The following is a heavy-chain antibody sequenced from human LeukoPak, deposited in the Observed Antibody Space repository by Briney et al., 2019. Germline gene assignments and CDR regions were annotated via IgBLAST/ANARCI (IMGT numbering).Heavy chain of an antibody. Sequence: PSETLSLTCTVSGGSISSGTYYWSWIRQPAGKGLEWIGRIYTRGSSHYNPSLKSRVTMSADTSENQFSLTLTSVTAADTAVYYCARGSWDSSGWWVDSCGQGILVTVSS. CDR2: IYTRGSS. J-gene: IGHJ4*02. CDR3: ARGSWDSSGWWVDS. V-gene: IGHV4-61*02. D-gene: IGHD6-19*01. CDR1: GGSISSGTYY.